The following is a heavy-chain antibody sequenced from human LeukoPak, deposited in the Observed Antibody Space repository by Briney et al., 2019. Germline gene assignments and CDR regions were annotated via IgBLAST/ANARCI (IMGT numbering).Heavy chain of an antibody. J-gene: IGHJ5*02. D-gene: IGHD6-13*01. CDR3: AKIGSSGGWLDP. CDR1: GFTFSSYA. CDR2: ISGSGGST. Sequence: QAGGSLRLSCAASGFTFSSYAMSWVRQAPGKGLEWVSAISGSGGSTYYADSVKGRFTISRDNSKNTLYLQMDSLRAEDTAVYYCAKIGSSGGWLDPWGQGTLVTVSS. V-gene: IGHV3-23*01.